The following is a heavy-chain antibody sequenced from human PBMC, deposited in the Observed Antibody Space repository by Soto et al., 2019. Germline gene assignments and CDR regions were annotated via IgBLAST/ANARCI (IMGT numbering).Heavy chain of an antibody. Sequence: QVKLVQSGAEVKKPGASVKVSCKASGYTFTNYAMHWVRQAPGQRLEWMGWINAGNGNTKYSQKFQGRVTITRDISASTAYMDLSSLRSEDTAVYYCARGPGGPDGPGDYWGQGTLVTVSS. CDR2: INAGNGNT. D-gene: IGHD2-15*01. J-gene: IGHJ4*02. CDR1: GYTFTNYA. CDR3: ARGPGGPDGPGDY. V-gene: IGHV1-3*01.